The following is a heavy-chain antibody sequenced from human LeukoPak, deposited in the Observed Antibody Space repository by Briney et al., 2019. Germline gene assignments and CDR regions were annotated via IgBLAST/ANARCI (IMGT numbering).Heavy chain of an antibody. CDR3: AREYSAAPGGSSWAPGGAFDI. Sequence: GGSLRLSCAASGFTFSSYWMSWVRQAPGKGLEWVANIKQDGSEKYYVDSVKGRFTISRDNAKNSLYLQMNSLRAEDTAVYYCAREYSAAPGGSSWAPGGAFDIWGQGTMVTVSS. CDR1: GFTFSSYW. J-gene: IGHJ3*02. V-gene: IGHV3-7*01. D-gene: IGHD6-13*01. CDR2: IKQDGSEK.